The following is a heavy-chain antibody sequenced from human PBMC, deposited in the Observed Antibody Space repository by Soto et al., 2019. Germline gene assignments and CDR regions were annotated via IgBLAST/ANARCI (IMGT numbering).Heavy chain of an antibody. CDR1: GFTFSSYA. Sequence: EVQLLESGGGLVQPGGSLRLSCAASGFTFSSYAMSWVRQAPGKGLEWVSAISGSGGSTYYADSVKRRFTISRDNSKNTLYLQMNSLRAEDTAVYYCAKDADSSGYYSTAFDIWGQGTMVTVSS. CDR3: AKDADSSGYYSTAFDI. D-gene: IGHD3-22*01. J-gene: IGHJ3*02. CDR2: ISGSGGST. V-gene: IGHV3-23*01.